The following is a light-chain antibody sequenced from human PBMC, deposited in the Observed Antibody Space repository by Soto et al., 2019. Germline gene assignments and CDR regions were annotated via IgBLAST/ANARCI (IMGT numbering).Light chain of an antibody. V-gene: IGKV1-5*01. J-gene: IGKJ1*01. CDR1: HSISKC. Sequence: DIQMTQSPSTLSASVGDRVIITCRASHSISKCLAWYRQKPGKAPKLLIYGASSLESGVPSRFSGSGSGTEFTLTISSLQPDDFATYYCQQYNSYDMWTFGQGTKVDIK. CDR2: GAS. CDR3: QQYNSYDMWT.